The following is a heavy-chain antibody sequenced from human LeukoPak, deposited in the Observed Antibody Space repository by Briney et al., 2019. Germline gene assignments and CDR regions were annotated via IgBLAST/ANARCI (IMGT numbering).Heavy chain of an antibody. V-gene: IGHV3-33*06. Sequence: GRSLRLSCAASGFTFSSYGMHWVRQAPGKGLEWVAVIWYDGSNKYYADSVKGRFTISRDNSKNTLYLQTNSLRAEDTAVYYCAKGGSSGYYVDYWGQGTLVTVSS. CDR3: AKGGSSGYYVDY. J-gene: IGHJ4*02. D-gene: IGHD3-22*01. CDR1: GFTFSSYG. CDR2: IWYDGSNK.